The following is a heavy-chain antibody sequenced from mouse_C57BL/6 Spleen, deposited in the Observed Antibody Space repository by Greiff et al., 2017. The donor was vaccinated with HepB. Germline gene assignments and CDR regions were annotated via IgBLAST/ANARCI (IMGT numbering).Heavy chain of an antibody. Sequence: QVQLKHPGTELVKPGASVKLSCKASGYTFTSYWMHWVKQRPGQGLEWIGNINPSNGGTNYNEKFKSKATLTVDKSSSTAYMQLSSLTSEDSAVYYCARDGNYGGFDYWGQGTTLTVSS. D-gene: IGHD2-1*01. V-gene: IGHV1-53*01. CDR1: GYTFTSYW. J-gene: IGHJ2*01. CDR2: INPSNGGT. CDR3: ARDGNYGGFDY.